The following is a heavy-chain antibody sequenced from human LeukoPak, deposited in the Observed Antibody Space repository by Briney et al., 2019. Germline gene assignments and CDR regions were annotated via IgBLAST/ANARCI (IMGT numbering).Heavy chain of an antibody. CDR3: ARGSYYYDSSGYNDAFDI. CDR1: GFTFSSYW. V-gene: IGHV3-74*01. D-gene: IGHD3-22*01. J-gene: IGHJ3*02. CDR2: INSDGSST. Sequence: GALRLSCAASGFTFSSYWMHWVRQAPGKGLVWVSRINSDGSSTSYADSVKGRFTISRDNAKNTLYLQMNSLRAEDTAVYYCARGSYYYDSSGYNDAFDIWGQGTMVTVSS.